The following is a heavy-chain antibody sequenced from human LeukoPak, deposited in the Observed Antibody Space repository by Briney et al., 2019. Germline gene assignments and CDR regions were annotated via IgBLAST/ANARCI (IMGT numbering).Heavy chain of an antibody. CDR1: GFTFTSYY. CDR2: SNTNCGGT. CDR3: ARDWVAGTPSVY. V-gene: IGHV1-2*02. D-gene: IGHD2-15*01. J-gene: IGHJ4*02. Sequence: ASVKVSCTASGFTFTSYYILWVRQAPGQGLEWMGWSNTNCGGTTYAHKFLGSVATISDTSITTAYMELSTLSSDDTAVYYCARDWVAGTPSVYWGQGTLVTVSS.